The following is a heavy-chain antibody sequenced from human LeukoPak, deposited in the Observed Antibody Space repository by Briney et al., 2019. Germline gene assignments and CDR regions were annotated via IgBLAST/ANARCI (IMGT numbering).Heavy chain of an antibody. CDR1: GFTFTSYS. CDR3: AKDLGDFYDSSGPFDY. V-gene: IGHV3-23*01. J-gene: IGHJ4*02. CDR2: ICGSGGST. D-gene: IGHD3-22*01. Sequence: GGSLRLSCAASGFTFTSYSMNWVRQAPGKGLEWVSAICGSGGSTYYADSVKGRFTISRDNSKNTLYLQMNSLRAEDTAVYYCAKDLGDFYDSSGPFDYWGQGTLVTVSS.